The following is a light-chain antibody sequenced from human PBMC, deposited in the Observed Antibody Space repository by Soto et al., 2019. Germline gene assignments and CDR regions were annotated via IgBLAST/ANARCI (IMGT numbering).Light chain of an antibody. V-gene: IGKV2-30*02. CDR1: QSLIHSDGSTY. CDR3: MQGTHWPWT. CDR2: EVS. J-gene: IGKJ1*01. Sequence: DVVMTQSPLSLPVTLGQPASISCRSSQSLIHSDGSTYLSWFQQRPGRSPRRLIYEVSDRDSGVPDTFRGSGSGPDFTLKISRVEAEDVGVYYCMQGTHWPWTFGQGTEVEIK.